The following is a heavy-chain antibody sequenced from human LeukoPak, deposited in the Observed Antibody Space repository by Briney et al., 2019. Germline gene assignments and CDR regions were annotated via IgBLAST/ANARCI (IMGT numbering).Heavy chain of an antibody. CDR2: ISSSSDFI. Sequence: GGSLRLSCAASGYTFSSYSMNWVRQAPGKGLEWVSSISSSSDFIYYADSVKGRFTISRDNAKNSLYLQMNSLRAEDTAVYYCARDSGSYSGLETELEYWGQGTLVTVSS. CDR1: GYTFSSYS. D-gene: IGHD1-26*01. V-gene: IGHV3-21*01. J-gene: IGHJ4*02. CDR3: ARDSGSYSGLETELEY.